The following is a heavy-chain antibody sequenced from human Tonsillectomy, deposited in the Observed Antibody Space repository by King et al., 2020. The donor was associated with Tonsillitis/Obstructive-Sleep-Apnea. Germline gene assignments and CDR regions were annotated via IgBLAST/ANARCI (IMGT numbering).Heavy chain of an antibody. CDR2: TYDRGST. CDR1: GGSISSYY. Sequence: QLQESGPGLVKPSETLSLTCTVSGGSISSYYWSWFRQPPGKGLVWFGYTYDRGSTNYNASLESRVTISVDTSKNQYSLKLSSVTAADTAVYYCAGDSSSWVQIHYGGQGALVTVSS. J-gene: IGHJ4*02. D-gene: IGHD6-13*01. CDR3: AGDSSSWVQIHY. V-gene: IGHV4-59*01.